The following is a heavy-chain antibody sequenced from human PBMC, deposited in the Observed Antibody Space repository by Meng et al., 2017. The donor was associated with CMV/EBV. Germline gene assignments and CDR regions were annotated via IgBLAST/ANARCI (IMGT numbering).Heavy chain of an antibody. J-gene: IGHJ4*02. CDR3: ARVVAARLDY. D-gene: IGHD6-6*01. CDR2: INHSVST. CDR1: GGSFLGSS. V-gene: IGHV4-34*01. Sequence: LPLTRAGYGGSFLGSSCSWIRQPPWKGLEWIGEINHSVSTNYTPSLKSRVTISVDTSKNQFSLKLSSVTAADTAVYYCARVVAARLDYWGQGTLVTVSS.